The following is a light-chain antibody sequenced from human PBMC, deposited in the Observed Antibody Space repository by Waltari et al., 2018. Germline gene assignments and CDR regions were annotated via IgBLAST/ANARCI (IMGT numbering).Light chain of an antibody. J-gene: IGLJ3*02. CDR2: GKD. CDR1: SLRTSY. CDR3: SSRNGRANQVV. Sequence: SSELTQDPAVSVALGQTVRFTCQGDSLRTSYASWYQLKPGQAPVLVIYGKDKRPSGIPDRIYGYSSGTTSSLTITGAQAEDEADYYCSSRNGRANQVVFAGGTKVTVL. V-gene: IGLV3-19*01.